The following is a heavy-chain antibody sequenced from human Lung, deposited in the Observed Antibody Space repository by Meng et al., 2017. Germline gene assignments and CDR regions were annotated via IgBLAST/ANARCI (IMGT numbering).Heavy chain of an antibody. Sequence: QVQVTESGQGLVKPSGTLSLHCAVLGGSITSSTWWSWVRQTPGKGLEWFGEIFHSGSTNYNPPLESRVTISVDKSKNQFSLKVYSVTAADTATYYCARFDISSSGRGDYWGQGILVTVSS. CDR2: IFHSGST. CDR3: ARFDISSSGRGDY. V-gene: IGHV4-4*02. CDR1: GGSITSSTW. D-gene: IGHD1-26*01. J-gene: IGHJ4*02.